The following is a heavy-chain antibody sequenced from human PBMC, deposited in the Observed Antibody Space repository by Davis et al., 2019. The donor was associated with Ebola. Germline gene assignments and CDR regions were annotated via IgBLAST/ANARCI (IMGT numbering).Heavy chain of an antibody. D-gene: IGHD4-17*01. V-gene: IGHV1-2*04. CDR2: INPNSGGT. J-gene: IGHJ4*02. CDR3: AREGYYGVDFDY. Sequence: ASVKVSCKASGYTFTSYYMHWVRQAPGQGLEWMGWINPNSGGTNYAQKFQGWVTMTRDTSISTAYMELSRLRSDDTAVYYCAREGYYGVDFDYWGQGTLVTVSS. CDR1: GYTFTSYY.